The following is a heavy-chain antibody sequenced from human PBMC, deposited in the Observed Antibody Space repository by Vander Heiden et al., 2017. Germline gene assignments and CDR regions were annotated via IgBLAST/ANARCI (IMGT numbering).Heavy chain of an antibody. Sequence: QLQLQESGPGLVKPSETVSLTCTVSGGPISTTTHSLGWIRQPPGKGLEWIGTMSYSGTTYYNPSLKSRVTISIDTSKNHFSLNLNSVTAADTAVYYCARDLSLAWFYYWGQGTLVTVSS. V-gene: IGHV4-39*02. CDR1: GGPISTTTHS. J-gene: IGHJ4*02. CDR2: MSYSGTT. D-gene: IGHD3-9*01. CDR3: ARDLSLAWFYY.